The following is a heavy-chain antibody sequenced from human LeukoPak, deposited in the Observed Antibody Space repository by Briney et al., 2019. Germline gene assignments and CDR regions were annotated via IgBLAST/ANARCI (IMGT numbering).Heavy chain of an antibody. J-gene: IGHJ4*02. CDR1: GFTFSDYY. V-gene: IGHV3-11*06. CDR3: ARLLAAAGTQVIDY. CDR2: ISSSSSYT. D-gene: IGHD6-13*01. Sequence: GGSLRLSCAASGFTFSDYYMSWIRQAPGKGLEWVSYISSSSSYTNYADSVKGRFTISRDNAKNSLYLQMNSLRAEDTAVYYCARLLAAAGTQVIDYWGQGTLATVSS.